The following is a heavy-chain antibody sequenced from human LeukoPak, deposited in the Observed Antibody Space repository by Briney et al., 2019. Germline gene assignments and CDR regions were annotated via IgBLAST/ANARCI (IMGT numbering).Heavy chain of an antibody. J-gene: IGHJ4*02. Sequence: GGSLRLSCAASGFTFSGYAMTWVRQAPGKGLEWVSVMSDSGGSTYYADSVKGRFSIFRDNSKNRLSLQMNSLRSEDTAVYYCAKGGFSAPIDYWGQGTLVTVSS. CDR3: AKGGFSAPIDY. V-gene: IGHV3-23*01. CDR2: MSDSGGST. D-gene: IGHD3-10*01. CDR1: GFTFSGYA.